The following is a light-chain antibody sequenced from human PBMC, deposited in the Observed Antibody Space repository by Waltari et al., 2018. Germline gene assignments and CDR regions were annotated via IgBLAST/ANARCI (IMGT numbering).Light chain of an antibody. CDR1: SSNIGANYN. J-gene: IGLJ3*02. CDR3: QSYDTSLSAWV. CDR2: DNT. V-gene: IGLV1-40*01. Sequence: QSVLTQPPSVSGAPGQRVTISRSGSSSNIGANYNVYGYQQLPGTAPTLFIYDNTNRPSGVPDRFSGSKSGTSASLAITGLQTEDEADYYCQSYDTSLSAWVFGGGTKLTVL.